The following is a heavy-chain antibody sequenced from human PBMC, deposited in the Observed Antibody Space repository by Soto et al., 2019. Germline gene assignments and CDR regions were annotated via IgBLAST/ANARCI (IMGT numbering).Heavy chain of an antibody. V-gene: IGHV4-59*01. CDR2: IYYSGST. J-gene: IGHJ3*02. D-gene: IGHD5-12*01. CDR1: GGSISSYY. Sequence: ASETLSLTCTVSGGSISSYYWSWIRQPPGKGLEWIGYIYYSGSTNYNPSLKSRVTISVDTSNNQFSLKLSSVTAADTAVYFCARENGYIYAFDIWGQGTMVTVSS. CDR3: ARENGYIYAFDI.